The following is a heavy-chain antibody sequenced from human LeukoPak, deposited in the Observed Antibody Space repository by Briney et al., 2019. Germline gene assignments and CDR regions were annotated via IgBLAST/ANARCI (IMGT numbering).Heavy chain of an antibody. V-gene: IGHV1-3*01. D-gene: IGHD6-19*01. CDR3: ARDGYSSGWYGEDWFDP. CDR2: INAGNGNT. CDR1: GYTFTSYA. J-gene: IGHJ5*02. Sequence: ASVKVSCKASGYTFTSYAMHWVRQAPGQRLEWMGWINAGNGNTKYSQKFQGRVTITRDTSASTAYMELSSLRSEDTAVYYCARDGYSSGWYGEDWFDPWGQGTLVTVSS.